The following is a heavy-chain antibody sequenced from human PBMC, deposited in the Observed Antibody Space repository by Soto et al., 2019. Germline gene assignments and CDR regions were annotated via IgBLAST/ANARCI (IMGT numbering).Heavy chain of an antibody. CDR2: IYHSGST. CDR1: GDSISSGGYS. Sequence: QGQLQESGSGLVKPSQTLSLTCTVSGDSISSGGYSWSWIRQPPGKGLEWVGYIYHSGSTYYNPSLKSRVTISLDGSKNQFSRKLTSVTAADTAVYYCARGYCSSSSCNFDWYFDLWGRGTLVTVSS. V-gene: IGHV4-30-2*01. CDR3: ARGYCSSSSCNFDWYFDL. D-gene: IGHD2-2*01. J-gene: IGHJ2*01.